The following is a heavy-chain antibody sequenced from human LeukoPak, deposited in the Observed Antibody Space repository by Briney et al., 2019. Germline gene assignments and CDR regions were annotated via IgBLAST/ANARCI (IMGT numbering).Heavy chain of an antibody. CDR3: ARGVGPVMVRGVIGWFDP. J-gene: IGHJ5*02. CDR1: GGSFSGYY. CDR2: INHSGST. Sequence: PSGTLSLTCAVYGGSFSGYYWSWIRQPPGKGLEWIGEINHSGSTNYNPSLKSRVTISVDTSKNQFSLKLSSVTAADTAVYYCARGVGPVMVRGVIGWFDPWGQGTLVTVSS. D-gene: IGHD3-10*01. V-gene: IGHV4-34*01.